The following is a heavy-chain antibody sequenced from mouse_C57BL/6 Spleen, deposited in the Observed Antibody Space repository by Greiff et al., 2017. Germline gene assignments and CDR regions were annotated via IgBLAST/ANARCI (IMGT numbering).Heavy chain of an antibody. J-gene: IGHJ3*01. Sequence: VKLVESGAELVKPGASVKLSCKASGYTFTEYSIHWVKQRSGQGLEWIGWFYPGSGSIKYNEKFKDKATLTADKSSSTVYMDLRRLTSEDAAVYFCARHEESYDYDGEFAYWGQGTLVTVSA. V-gene: IGHV1-62-2*01. CDR2: FYPGSGSI. CDR1: GYTFTEYS. D-gene: IGHD2-4*01. CDR3: ARHEESYDYDGEFAY.